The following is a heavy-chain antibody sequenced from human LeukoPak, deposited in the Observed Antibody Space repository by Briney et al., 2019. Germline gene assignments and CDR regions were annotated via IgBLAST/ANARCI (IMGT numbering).Heavy chain of an antibody. V-gene: IGHV1-8*03. CDR1: GYTFTSYD. CDR3: ARRSSGWYWFDP. D-gene: IGHD6-19*01. J-gene: IGHJ5*02. CDR2: MNPNSGNT. Sequence: ASVKVSCKASGYTFTSYDINWVRQATGQGLEWMGWMNPNSGNTGYAQKFQGRVTITRNTSISTAYMELSSLRSEDTAVYYCARRSSGWYWFDPWGQGTLVTVSS.